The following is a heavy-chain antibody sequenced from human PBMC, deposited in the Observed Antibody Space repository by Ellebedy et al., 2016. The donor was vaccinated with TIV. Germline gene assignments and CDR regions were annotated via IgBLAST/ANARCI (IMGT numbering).Heavy chain of an antibody. Sequence: ASVKVSXKASGYTFTSYYMHWVRQAPGQGLEWMGIINPSGGSTSYAQKFQGRVTMTRDTSTSTVYMELSSLRSEDTAVYYCARCCRGRYFDWLLQYWGQGTLVTVSS. J-gene: IGHJ4*02. CDR3: ARCCRGRYFDWLLQY. CDR1: GYTFTSYY. CDR2: INPSGGST. V-gene: IGHV1-46*01. D-gene: IGHD3-9*01.